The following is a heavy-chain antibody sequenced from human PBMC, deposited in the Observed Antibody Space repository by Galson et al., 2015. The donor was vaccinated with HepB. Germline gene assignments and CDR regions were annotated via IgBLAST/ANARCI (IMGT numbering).Heavy chain of an antibody. CDR3: ARSSSSSWYRGNWFDP. CDR1: GDSVSSNSAA. J-gene: IGHJ5*02. Sequence: CAISGDSVSSNSAAWNWIRQSPSRGLEWLGRTYYRSKWYNDYAVSVKSRITINPDTSKNQFSLQLNSVTPEDTAVYYCARSSSSSWYRGNWFDPWGQGTLVTVSS. D-gene: IGHD6-13*01. CDR2: TYYRSKWYN. V-gene: IGHV6-1*01.